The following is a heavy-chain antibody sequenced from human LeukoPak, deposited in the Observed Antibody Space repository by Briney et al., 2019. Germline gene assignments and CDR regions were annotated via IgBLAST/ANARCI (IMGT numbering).Heavy chain of an antibody. V-gene: IGHV1-18*01. CDR2: ISAYNGNT. Sequence: ASVKVSCKASGSTFTSYGISWVRQAPGQGLEWMGWISAYNGNTNYAQKLQGRVTMTTDTSTSTAYMELRSLRSDDTAVYYCARSPYGSGSLSWFDPWGQGTLVTVSS. D-gene: IGHD3-10*01. CDR3: ARSPYGSGSLSWFDP. CDR1: GSTFTSYG. J-gene: IGHJ5*02.